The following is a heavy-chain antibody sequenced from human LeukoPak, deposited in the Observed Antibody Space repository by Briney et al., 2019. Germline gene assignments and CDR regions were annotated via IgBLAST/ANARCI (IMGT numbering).Heavy chain of an antibody. J-gene: IGHJ3*02. CDR3: ASWSRDGYNYAFDI. Sequence: PGGSLRLSCAASGFTFDDYGMSWVRQAPGKGLEWVSGINWNGGSTGYADSVKGRFTISRDNAKNSLYLQMNSLRAEDTALYYCASWSRDGYNYAFDIWGQGTMVTVSS. V-gene: IGHV3-20*04. CDR1: GFTFDDYG. D-gene: IGHD5-24*01. CDR2: INWNGGST.